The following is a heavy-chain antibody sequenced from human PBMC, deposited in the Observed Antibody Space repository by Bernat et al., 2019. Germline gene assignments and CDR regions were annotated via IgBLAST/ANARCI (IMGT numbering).Heavy chain of an antibody. CDR1: GFTFSSYA. D-gene: IGHD3-3*01. Sequence: QVQLVESGGGVVQPGESLRLSCTASGFTFSSYAMHWVRQAPGKRLEWVAVISYDGSNKYYADSVKGRFTISRDNSKNTLYLQMNSLRAEDTAVYYCARDGWRYDFWSGYYTGISYFDYWGQGTLVTVSS. J-gene: IGHJ4*02. CDR3: ARDGWRYDFWSGYYTGISYFDY. V-gene: IGHV3-30-3*01. CDR2: ISYDGSNK.